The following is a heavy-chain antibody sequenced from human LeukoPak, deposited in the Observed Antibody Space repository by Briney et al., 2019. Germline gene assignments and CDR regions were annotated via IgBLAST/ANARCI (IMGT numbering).Heavy chain of an antibody. J-gene: IGHJ4*02. CDR2: ISGSGGST. CDR1: GVTFSSYA. Sequence: GGSLRLSCAAPGVTFSSYAMSWVRQAPGKGLEWVSAISGSGGSTYYADSVKGRFTISRDNSKNTLYLQMNSLRAEDTAVYYCAKDIVVVVAAPHYFDYWGQGTLVTVSS. V-gene: IGHV3-23*01. D-gene: IGHD2-15*01. CDR3: AKDIVVVVAAPHYFDY.